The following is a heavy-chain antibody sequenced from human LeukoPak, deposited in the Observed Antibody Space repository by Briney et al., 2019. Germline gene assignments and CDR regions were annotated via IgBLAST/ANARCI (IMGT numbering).Heavy chain of an antibody. Sequence: GGSLRLSCAASGFTFSSYGMHWVRQAPGKGLEWVAVIWYDGSNKYYADSVKGRFTISRDNSKNTLYLQMNSLRAEDTAVYYCARETPPGYYGSGPSYYYYGMDVWGQGTTATVSS. V-gene: IGHV3-33*01. J-gene: IGHJ6*02. CDR1: GFTFSSYG. D-gene: IGHD3-10*01. CDR2: IWYDGSNK. CDR3: ARETPPGYYGSGPSYYYYGMDV.